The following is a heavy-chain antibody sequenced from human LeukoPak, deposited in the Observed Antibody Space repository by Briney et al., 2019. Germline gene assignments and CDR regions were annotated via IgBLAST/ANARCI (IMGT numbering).Heavy chain of an antibody. CDR2: ISSSSSYI. CDR1: GFTFKTYT. V-gene: IGHV3-21*01. Sequence: PGGSLRLSCAASGFTFKTYTMHWVRQAPGMGLEWVSSISSSSSYIFYADSVKGRFTISRDNAKNSLYLQMSSLRAEDAAVYYCANSLLGGQGTLVTVSS. CDR3: ANSLL. D-gene: IGHD2-21*01. J-gene: IGHJ4*02.